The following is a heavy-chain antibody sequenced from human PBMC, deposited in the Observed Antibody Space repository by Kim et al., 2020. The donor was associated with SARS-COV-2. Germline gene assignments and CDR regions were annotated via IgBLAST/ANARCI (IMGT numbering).Heavy chain of an antibody. CDR3: ARAFREYYDSSGGLDGFQH. Sequence: SVKVSCKTSGGTFSSYAISWVRQAPGQGLEWMGGIIPIFVTANYAQKFQGRVTITADESTSTAYMELSSLRSEDTAVYYCARAFREYYDSSGGLDGFQHWGQGTLVTVSS. D-gene: IGHD3-22*01. J-gene: IGHJ1*01. V-gene: IGHV1-69*13. CDR2: IIPIFVTA. CDR1: GGTFSSYA.